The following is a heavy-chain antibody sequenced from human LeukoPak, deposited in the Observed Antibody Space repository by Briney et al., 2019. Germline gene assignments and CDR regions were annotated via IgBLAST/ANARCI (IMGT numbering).Heavy chain of an antibody. J-gene: IGHJ4*02. V-gene: IGHV3-7*01. CDR2: IKQDGSEK. CDR1: GFTFSTYW. Sequence: GGSLRLSCAASGFTFSTYWMTWVRQASGKGLEWVAHIKQDGSEKYYVDSVKGRFTISRDNAKNSLYLQMNSLRAEDTAVYYCARVIQFGERGFDYWGQGTLVTVSS. CDR3: ARVIQFGERGFDY. D-gene: IGHD3-10*01.